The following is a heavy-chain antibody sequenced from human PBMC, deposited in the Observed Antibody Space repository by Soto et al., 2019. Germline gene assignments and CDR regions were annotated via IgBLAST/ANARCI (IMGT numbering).Heavy chain of an antibody. CDR1: ESIFRGYG. J-gene: IGHJ4*02. D-gene: IGHD3-16*01. V-gene: IGHV3-23*01. Sequence: GGSLRLSCAAPESIFRGYGMHWVRQAPGKGLEWVSAISRYGDITYYADSVKGRFTISRDNSKNTLYLQMNSLRAEDTAVYYCANRPGALRAYVFDYWGQGTLVTVSS. CDR2: ISRYGDIT. CDR3: ANRPGALRAYVFDY.